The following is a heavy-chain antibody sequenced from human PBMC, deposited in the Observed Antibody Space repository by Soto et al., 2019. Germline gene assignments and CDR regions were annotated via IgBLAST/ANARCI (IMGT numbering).Heavy chain of an antibody. J-gene: IGHJ4*02. V-gene: IGHV3-66*01. CDR2: IYSGGST. D-gene: IGHD1-20*01. Sequence: PGGSPRLSCAASGLTVSSNYMSWVRQAPGKGLEWVSVIYSGGSTYYADSVKGRFTISRDNSKNTLYLQMNSLRAEDTAVYYGARDTIRGRTDYWGQGTLVTVSS. CDR1: GLTVSSNY. CDR3: ARDTIRGRTDY.